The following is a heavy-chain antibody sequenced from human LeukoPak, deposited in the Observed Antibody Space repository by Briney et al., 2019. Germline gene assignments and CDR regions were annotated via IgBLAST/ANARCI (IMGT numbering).Heavy chain of an antibody. D-gene: IGHD3-22*01. CDR2: IYSGGST. CDR1: GFTVSSNY. Sequence: GGSLRLSCAASGFTVSSNYMSWVRQAPGKGLEWVSVIYSGGSTYYADSVRGRFTISRDNSKNTLYLQMNSLRAEDTAVYYCARGLGDSSGYYFGYFDYWGQGTLVTVSS. V-gene: IGHV3-66*01. J-gene: IGHJ4*02. CDR3: ARGLGDSSGYYFGYFDY.